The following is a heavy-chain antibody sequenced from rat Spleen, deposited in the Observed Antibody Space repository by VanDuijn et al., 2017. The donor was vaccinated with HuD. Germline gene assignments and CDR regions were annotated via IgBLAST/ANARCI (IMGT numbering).Heavy chain of an antibody. CDR2: IINASGRT. D-gene: IGHD1-11*01. CDR1: GFTFNNYW. V-gene: IGHV5-31*01. J-gene: IGHJ4*01. Sequence: EVQLVESGGGLVQPGRSMKLSCVASGFTFNNYWMTWICPAPGKGLEWVAYIINASGRTYYPDSVKGRFTLSRDTARNTLYLQMNSLRSEDTATYYCARHSAAPVYVMEAWGQGASVTVSS. CDR3: ARHSAAPVYVMEA.